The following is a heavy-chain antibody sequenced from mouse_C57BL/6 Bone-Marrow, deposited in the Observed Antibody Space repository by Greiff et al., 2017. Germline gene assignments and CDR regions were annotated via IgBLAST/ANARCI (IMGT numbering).Heavy chain of an antibody. J-gene: IGHJ4*01. CDR2: ISNGGGST. CDR1: GFTFSDYY. CDR3: ASRLYYGNYVGAMDY. Sequence: EVMLVESGGGLVQPGGSLKLSCAASGFTFSDYYMYWVRQTPEKRLEWVAYISNGGGSTYYPDTVKGRFTISRDNAKNTLYLQMSRLKSEDTAMYYCASRLYYGNYVGAMDYWGQGTSVTVSS. D-gene: IGHD2-1*01. V-gene: IGHV5-12*01.